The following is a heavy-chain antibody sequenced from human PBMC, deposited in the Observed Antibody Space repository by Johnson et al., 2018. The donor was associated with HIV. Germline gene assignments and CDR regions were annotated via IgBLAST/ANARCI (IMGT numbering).Heavy chain of an antibody. V-gene: IGHV3-20*04. D-gene: IGHD1-26*01. CDR3: ARDDLDNSGHLMAFDM. CDR1: GFTFDDYG. CDR2: INWNGGST. Sequence: VQLVESGGGVVQPGRSLRLSCAASGFTFDDYGMSWVRQAPGKGLEWVSGINWNGGSTGYADSVKGRFTISRDNAKNSLYLQMNSLRAEDTAVYYCARDDLDNSGHLMAFDMWGQGTMVTVSS. J-gene: IGHJ3*02.